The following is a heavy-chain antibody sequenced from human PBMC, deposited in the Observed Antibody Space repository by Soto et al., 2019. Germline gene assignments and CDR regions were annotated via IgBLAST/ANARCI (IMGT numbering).Heavy chain of an antibody. Sequence: GSLRLACAASVFTVSSYAMSWVRQAPGKGLEWVSAIGGIGGSTYYADSVKGRFTISRDNSKNTLFLQMNSLRAEDTAVYYCAKDPYYYDTSEMDVWGQGTTVTVSS. D-gene: IGHD3-22*01. V-gene: IGHV3-23*01. CDR1: VFTVSSYA. CDR3: AKDPYYYDTSEMDV. CDR2: IGGIGGST. J-gene: IGHJ6*02.